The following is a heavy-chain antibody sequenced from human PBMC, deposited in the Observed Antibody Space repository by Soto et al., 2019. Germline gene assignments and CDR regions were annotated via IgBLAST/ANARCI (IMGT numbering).Heavy chain of an antibody. D-gene: IGHD3-16*01. CDR1: GFPCDSYG. J-gene: IGHJ4*02. V-gene: IGHV3-23*01. CDR3: AKEIGSRGPFDY. CDR2: IGGGDDTT. Sequence: GGSLRLSCVASGFPCDSYGIHWVRRAPGKGLEWVATIGGGDDTTYYADSVKGRFTISRDTSKNTLYLQMNSLRAEDTALYYCAKEIGSRGPFDYWGQGTLVTV.